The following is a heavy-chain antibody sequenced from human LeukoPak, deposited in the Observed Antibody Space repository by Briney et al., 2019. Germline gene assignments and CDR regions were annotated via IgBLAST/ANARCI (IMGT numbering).Heavy chain of an antibody. J-gene: IGHJ3*02. CDR1: GFTFSSYE. D-gene: IGHD1-26*01. V-gene: IGHV3-48*03. CDR3: AELDAFDI. Sequence: PGGSLRLSCAASGFTFSSYEMNWVRQAPGKGLEWVSYISSSGSTIYYADSVKGRFTISRDNAKNSLHLQMNSPRAEDTAVYYCAELDAFDIWGQGTMVTVSS. CDR2: ISSSGSTI.